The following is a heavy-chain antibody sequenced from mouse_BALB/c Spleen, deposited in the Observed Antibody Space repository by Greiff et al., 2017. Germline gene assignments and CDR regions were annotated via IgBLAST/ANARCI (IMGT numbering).Heavy chain of an antibody. D-gene: IGHD1-1*01. CDR3: ARRAVVDYCAMDY. V-gene: IGHV1-14*01. CDR1: GYTFTSYV. J-gene: IGHJ4*01. CDR2: INPYNDGT. Sequence: VQLQQSGPELVKPGASVKMSCKASGYTFTSYVMHWVKQKPGQGLEWIGYINPYNDGTKYNEKFKGKATLTSDKSSSTAYMELSSLTSADSAVYYCARRAVVDYCAMDYWGQGTSVTVSS.